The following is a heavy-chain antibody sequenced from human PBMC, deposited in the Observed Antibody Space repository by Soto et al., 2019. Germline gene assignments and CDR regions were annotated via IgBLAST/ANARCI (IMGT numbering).Heavy chain of an antibody. CDR3: ARGIRLAAPSVLNWFDP. Sequence: SETLSLTCTVSGGSISSGDYYWSWIRQPPGKGLEWIGYIYYSGSTYYNPSLKSRVTISVDTSKNQFSLKLSSVTAADTAVYYCARGIRLAAPSVLNWFDPWGQGTLVTVSS. CDR2: IYYSGST. D-gene: IGHD6-13*01. CDR1: GGSISSGDYY. J-gene: IGHJ5*02. V-gene: IGHV4-30-4*01.